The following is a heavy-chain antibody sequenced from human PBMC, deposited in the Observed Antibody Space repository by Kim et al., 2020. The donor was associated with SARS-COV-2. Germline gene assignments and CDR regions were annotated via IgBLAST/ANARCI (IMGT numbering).Heavy chain of an antibody. V-gene: IGHV4-30-4*01. CDR2: IYYSGST. D-gene: IGHD6-13*01. J-gene: IGHJ4*02. CDR3: ARGRSSSWVFDY. CDR1: GGSISSGDYY. Sequence: SETLSLTCTVSGGSISSGDYYWSWIRQPPGKGLEWIGYIYYSGSTYYNPSLKSRVTISVDTSKNQFSLKLSSVTAADTAVYYCARGRSSSWVFDYWGQGTLVTVSS.